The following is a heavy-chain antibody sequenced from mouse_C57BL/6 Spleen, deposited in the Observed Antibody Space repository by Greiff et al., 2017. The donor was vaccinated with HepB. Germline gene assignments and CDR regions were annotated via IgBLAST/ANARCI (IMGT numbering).Heavy chain of an antibody. CDR3: ARSPYYDYGYAMDY. J-gene: IGHJ4*01. D-gene: IGHD2-4*01. Sequence: VQLQQSGPELVKPGASVKISCKASGYAFSSSWMNWVKQRPGKGLEWIGRIYPGDGDTNYNGKFKGKATLTADKSSSTAYMQLSSLTSEDSAVYFCARSPYYDYGYAMDYWGQGTSVTVSS. CDR2: IYPGDGDT. CDR1: GYAFSSSW. V-gene: IGHV1-82*01.